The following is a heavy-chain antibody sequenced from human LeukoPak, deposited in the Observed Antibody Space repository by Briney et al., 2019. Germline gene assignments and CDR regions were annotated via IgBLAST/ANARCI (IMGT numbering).Heavy chain of an antibody. CDR1: GYSFTSYW. D-gene: IGHD2-21*02. J-gene: IGHJ6*03. CDR2: IYPGDSDT. Sequence: GESLKISCKGSGYSFTSYWIGWVRQMPGKGLEWMGIIYPGDSDTRYSPSFQGQATISADKSISTAYLQWSSLKASDTAMYYCARHVVGTNYYYYYYMDVWGKGTTVTVSS. CDR3: ARHVVGTNYYYYYYMDV. V-gene: IGHV5-51*01.